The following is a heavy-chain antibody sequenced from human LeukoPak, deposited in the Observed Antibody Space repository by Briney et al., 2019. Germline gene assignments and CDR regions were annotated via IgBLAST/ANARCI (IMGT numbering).Heavy chain of an antibody. CDR3: ARYARLPDS. Sequence: PGGSLMLFCAASGFSFSDSYRIWIRQAPGKGLECVAYIGPRTSIVYADSVKGRFTISRDNAKNSLFLQMNSLRAEDTAVYYCARYARLPDSWGQGTLVTVSS. J-gene: IGHJ4*02. D-gene: IGHD6-25*01. V-gene: IGHV3-11*01. CDR2: IGPRTSIV. CDR1: GFSFSDSY.